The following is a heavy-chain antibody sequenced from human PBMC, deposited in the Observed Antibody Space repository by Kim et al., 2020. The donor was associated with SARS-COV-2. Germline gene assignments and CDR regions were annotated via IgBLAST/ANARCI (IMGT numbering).Heavy chain of an antibody. J-gene: IGHJ5*02. Sequence: DAVKGRFTIARDKSKNTLYLQMNSLRAEDTAVYYCARSLHNWSLNWFDPWGQGTLVTVSS. D-gene: IGHD1-20*01. V-gene: IGHV3-23*01. CDR3: ARSLHNWSLNWFDP.